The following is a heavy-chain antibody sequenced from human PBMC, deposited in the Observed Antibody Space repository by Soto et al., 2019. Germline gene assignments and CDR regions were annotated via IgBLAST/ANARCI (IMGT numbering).Heavy chain of an antibody. CDR2: IIPIFGTA. CDR3: ARVEYYQALNY. D-gene: IGHD2-2*01. V-gene: IGHV1-69*13. CDR1: GGTFSSYA. J-gene: IGHJ4*02. Sequence: GASVKVSCKASGGTFSSYAISWVRQAPGQGLEWMGGIIPIFGTANYAQKFQGRVTITADESTSTAYMELSSLRPEDTAVYYCARVEYYQALNYWGQGTLVTVSS.